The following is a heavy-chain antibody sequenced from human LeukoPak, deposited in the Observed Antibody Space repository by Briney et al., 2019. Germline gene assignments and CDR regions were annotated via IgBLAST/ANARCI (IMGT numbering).Heavy chain of an antibody. D-gene: IGHD4-17*01. CDR1: GYTFTSYD. CDR2: MNPNSGNT. CDR3: ARVDYGDYDRDY. Sequence: ASVKVSCKASGYTFTSYDINWVRQATGQGLEWMGWMNPNSGNTGYAQKFQGRVTMTRNTSISTAYMELSSLRSEDTAVYYCARVDYGDYDRDYWGQGTLVTVSS. V-gene: IGHV1-8*01. J-gene: IGHJ4*02.